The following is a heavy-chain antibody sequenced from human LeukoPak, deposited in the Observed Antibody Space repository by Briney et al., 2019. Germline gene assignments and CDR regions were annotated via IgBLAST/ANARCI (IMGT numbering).Heavy chain of an antibody. CDR1: GGSISSSSYY. J-gene: IGHJ3*02. Sequence: PSETLSLTCTVSGGSISSSSYYWGWIRQPPGKGLGWIGSIYYSGSTYYNPSLKSRVTISVDTSKNQFSLKLSSVTAADTAVYYCARDQADFDAFDIWGQGTMVTVSS. CDR2: IYYSGST. CDR3: ARDQADFDAFDI. V-gene: IGHV4-39*07.